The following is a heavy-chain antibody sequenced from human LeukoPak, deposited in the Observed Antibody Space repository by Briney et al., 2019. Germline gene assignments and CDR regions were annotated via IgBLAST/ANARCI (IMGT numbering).Heavy chain of an antibody. D-gene: IGHD3-16*02. CDR1: GFSSSSNW. V-gene: IGHV3-7*01. Sequence: PGGSLRLSCAAPGFSSSSNWMGWVRQAPGKGLEWVAHIKRDGSQKYYLDSVKGRFTISRDNAKNTLYLQMNSLRAEDTAVYYCARGDLTFGGVIVIPVHYFDYWGQGTLVTVSS. J-gene: IGHJ4*02. CDR2: IKRDGSQK. CDR3: ARGDLTFGGVIVIPVHYFDY.